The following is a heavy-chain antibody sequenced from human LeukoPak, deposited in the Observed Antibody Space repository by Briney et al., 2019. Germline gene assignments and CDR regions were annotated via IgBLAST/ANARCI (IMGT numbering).Heavy chain of an antibody. CDR2: INPNSGGT. J-gene: IGHJ6*03. D-gene: IGHD4-11*01. CDR3: ARDSETTVTTYYYYYYYMDV. CDR1: GYTFTGYY. Sequence: GASVKVSCKASGYTFTGYYMHWVRQAPGQGLEWMGWINPNSGGTNYAQKFQGRVTMTRDTSISTAYMELSRLRSDDTAVYYCARDSETTVTTYYYYYYYMDVWGKGTTVTVSS. V-gene: IGHV1-2*02.